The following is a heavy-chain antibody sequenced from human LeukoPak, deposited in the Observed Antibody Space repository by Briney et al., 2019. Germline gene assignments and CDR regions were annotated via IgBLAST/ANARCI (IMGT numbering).Heavy chain of an antibody. D-gene: IGHD3-10*01. CDR3: ARAPPRGGWFDP. CDR2: IYYNGYT. CDR1: GGSISTYY. Sequence: SETLSLTCSVSGGSISTYYWTWIRQSPRKGLEWIGYIYYNGYTNFNPSLKSRVTISVDTSNDQFSLEVASVTAADTAVYYCARAPPRGGWFDPWGQGTLVTVSS. J-gene: IGHJ5*02. V-gene: IGHV4-59*01.